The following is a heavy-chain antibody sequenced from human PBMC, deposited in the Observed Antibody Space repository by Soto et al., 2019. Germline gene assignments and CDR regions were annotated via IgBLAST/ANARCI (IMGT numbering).Heavy chain of an antibody. D-gene: IGHD2-2*01. V-gene: IGHV1-69*12. CDR1: GGFFNTYA. CDR3: AMRAYCSSDGCKRVYYGMDV. J-gene: IGHJ6*02. CDR2: IIPMSNTA. Sequence: QVQLVQSGAEVKTPGSSVKVSCKASGGFFNTYAISWVRQAPGQGLEWMGAIIPMSNTANYAQTLRDRVTFTADGSTNTAYMELSSMRSEDTAVDYGAMRAYCSSDGCKRVYYGMDVWGQGPTVTVSS.